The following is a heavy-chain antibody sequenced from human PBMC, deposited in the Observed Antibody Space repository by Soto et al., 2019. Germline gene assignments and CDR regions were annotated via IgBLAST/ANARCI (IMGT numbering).Heavy chain of an antibody. V-gene: IGHV3-23*01. Sequence: GGSLRLSCAASGFTFSSYAMSCVRQAPGKGLEWVSAISGSGGSTYYADSVKGRFTISRDNSKNTLYLQMNSLRAEDTAVYYCANSNGRRQPRPHYFVYSYPGALLTVST. CDR2: ISGSGGST. J-gene: IGHJ4*02. CDR3: ANSNGRRQPRPHYFVY. D-gene: IGHD6-6*01. CDR1: GFTFSSYA.